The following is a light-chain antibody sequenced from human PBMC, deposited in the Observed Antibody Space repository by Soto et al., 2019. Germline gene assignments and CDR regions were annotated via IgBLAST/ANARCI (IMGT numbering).Light chain of an antibody. CDR2: AAS. V-gene: IGKV1-39*01. Sequence: DIQLTQSPSSLSASVEDRVTITCRASQSISSYLNWYQQKPGKAPKLLIYAASSLQSGVPSRFSGSGSGTDFTLTISSLQPEDFATYYCQQSYSYPVTFGGGIKVEIK. CDR1: QSISSY. J-gene: IGKJ4*01. CDR3: QQSYSYPVT.